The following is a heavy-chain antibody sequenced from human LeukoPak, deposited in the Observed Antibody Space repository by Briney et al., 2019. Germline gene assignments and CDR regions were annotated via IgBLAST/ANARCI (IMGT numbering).Heavy chain of an antibody. D-gene: IGHD3-22*01. CDR3: AKDADISVELVVITSFDS. V-gene: IGHV3-23*01. CDR1: GFTFSSHG. J-gene: IGHJ4*02. Sequence: PGGSLRLSCAASGFTFSSHGMNWVRQTPGKGLEWVAAISGSGNRAYHADSVKGRFTISRDNSKNMLYLQMNSLRAEDTALYYCAKDADISVELVVITSFDSWGQGTLVTVSS. CDR2: ISGSGNRA.